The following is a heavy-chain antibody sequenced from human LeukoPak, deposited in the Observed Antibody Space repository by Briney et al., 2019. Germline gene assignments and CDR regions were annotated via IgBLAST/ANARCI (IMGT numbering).Heavy chain of an antibody. CDR3: AKDIHGGKSGGDAFDI. D-gene: IGHD4-23*01. CDR2: ISWNSGTI. V-gene: IGHV3-9*01. Sequence: PGRSLRLSCAASGFTFDDYAMHWVRQAPGKGLEWVSGISWNSGTIGYADSVKGRFTISRDNAKNSLYLQMNSLRAEDTALYYCAKDIHGGKSGGDAFDIWGQGTMVTVSS. J-gene: IGHJ3*02. CDR1: GFTFDDYA.